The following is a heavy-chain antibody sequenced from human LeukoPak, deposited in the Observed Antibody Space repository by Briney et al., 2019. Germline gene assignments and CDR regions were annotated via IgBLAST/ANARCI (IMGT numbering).Heavy chain of an antibody. CDR1: GFTSSHYG. CDR3: AKDAQRGFDYSNSLEY. J-gene: IGHJ4*02. Sequence: GRSLRLSCAASGFTSSHYGMHWARQAPGRGLEWVAVIWSDGSNKFYADSVKGRFTISRDNSQNTVDLHMNILRAEDTAVYYCAKDAQRGFDYSNSLEYWGQGTLVTVSS. V-gene: IGHV3-33*06. CDR2: IWSDGSNK. D-gene: IGHD4-11*01.